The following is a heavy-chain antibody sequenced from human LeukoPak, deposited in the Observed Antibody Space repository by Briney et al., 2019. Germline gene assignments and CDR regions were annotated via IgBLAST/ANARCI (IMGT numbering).Heavy chain of an antibody. V-gene: IGHV3-11*01. CDR1: GFTFSDYN. CDR3: ARSIGLTGGGVDV. D-gene: IGHD3-9*01. Sequence: GGSLRLSCAASGFTFSDYNMNWVRQAPGKGLEWVSYITNGGSTIHHADSVKGRFTISRDNAKKTLYLKMNSLRAEDTAVYYCARSIGLTGGGVDVWGQGTTVTVSS. J-gene: IGHJ6*02. CDR2: ITNGGSTI.